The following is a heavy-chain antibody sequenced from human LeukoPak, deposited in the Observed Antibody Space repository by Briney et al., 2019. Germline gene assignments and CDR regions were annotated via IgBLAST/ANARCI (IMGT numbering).Heavy chain of an antibody. CDR1: GFNFSTYN. J-gene: IGHJ4*02. CDR3: GKDMKYSSRWLDY. D-gene: IGHD6-13*01. V-gene: IGHV3-48*04. CDR2: ISSSSRTR. Sequence: PGGSLRLSCAASGFNFSTYNVNWVRQAPGKGLDWVSYISSSSRTRYYADSVKGRFTISRDNAKDSLYLQMNSLRAEDTALYYCGKDMKYSSRWLDYWGQGTLVTVSS.